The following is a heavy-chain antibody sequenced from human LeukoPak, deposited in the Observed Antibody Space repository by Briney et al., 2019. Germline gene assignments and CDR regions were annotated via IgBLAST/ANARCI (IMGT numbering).Heavy chain of an antibody. J-gene: IGHJ4*02. CDR1: GGTFSSYA. D-gene: IGHD3-10*01. CDR3: ARDPNYYGSGSYYNLGY. Sequence: SVKVSCKASGGTFSSYAISWVRQAPGQGLEWMGGIIPIFGTANYAQKFQGRVTITADESTSTAYMELSSLRSEDTAVYYCARDPNYYGSGSYYNLGYWGQGTLVTVSS. V-gene: IGHV1-69*13. CDR2: IIPIFGTA.